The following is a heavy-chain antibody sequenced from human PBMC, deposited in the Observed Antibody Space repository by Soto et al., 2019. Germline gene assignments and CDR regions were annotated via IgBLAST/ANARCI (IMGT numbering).Heavy chain of an antibody. V-gene: IGHV4-31*03. Sequence: TLSLTCTVSGGSISSGGYYWSWIRQHPGKGLEWIGYIYYSGSTYYNPSLKSRVTISVDTSKSQFSLKLSSVTAADTAVYYCASRRPGIAAAGTSFDYWCQGTLVTGSS. CDR3: ASRRPGIAAAGTSFDY. CDR1: GGSISSGGYY. D-gene: IGHD6-13*01. J-gene: IGHJ4*02. CDR2: IYYSGST.